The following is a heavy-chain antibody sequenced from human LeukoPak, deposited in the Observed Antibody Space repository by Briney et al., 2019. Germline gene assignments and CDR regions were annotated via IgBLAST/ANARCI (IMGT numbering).Heavy chain of an antibody. CDR3: ARSGRNYDFWSGYYRFYYGMDV. D-gene: IGHD3-3*01. CDR1: GGSISSGGYY. V-gene: IGHV4-61*08. Sequence: SETLSLTCTVSGGSISSGGYYWSWIRQHPGKGLEWIGYIYYSGSTNYNPSLKSRVTISVDTSKNQFSLKLSSVTAADTAVYYCARSGRNYDFWSGYYRFYYGMDVWGQGTTVTVSS. J-gene: IGHJ6*02. CDR2: IYYSGST.